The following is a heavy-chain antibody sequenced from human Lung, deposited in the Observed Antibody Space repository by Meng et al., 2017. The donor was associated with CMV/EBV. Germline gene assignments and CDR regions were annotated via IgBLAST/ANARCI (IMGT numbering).Heavy chain of an antibody. V-gene: IGHV4-34*01. Sequence: SXTXSLXCTVYGGSLGDYFWTWIRQPPGKGLEWIGEIDHSGSTKYNPSLKSRATISDDASKNQLSLKLRSLTAADTAVYYCARMIMNNYDYHFAMDVLGQGXSVTVSS. CDR2: IDHSGST. D-gene: IGHD3-16*01. J-gene: IGHJ6*02. CDR3: ARMIMNNYDYHFAMDV. CDR1: GGSLGDYF.